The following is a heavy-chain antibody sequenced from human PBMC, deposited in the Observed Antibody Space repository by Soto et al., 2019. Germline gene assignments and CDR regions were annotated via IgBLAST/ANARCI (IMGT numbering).Heavy chain of an antibody. V-gene: IGHV4-4*07. CDR3: VRDGSKSLRDWFDP. CDR2: VYATGTT. Sequence: PSETLSLTCKVSDGSIRKFYGAWIRKTAGNGLEWMGRVYATGTTDYNPSLRSRVAMSVDISKKTFSLRLRSVTGADSGVYYCVRDGSKSLRDWFDPWGQGILVTSPQ. J-gene: IGHJ5*02. CDR1: DGSIRKFY.